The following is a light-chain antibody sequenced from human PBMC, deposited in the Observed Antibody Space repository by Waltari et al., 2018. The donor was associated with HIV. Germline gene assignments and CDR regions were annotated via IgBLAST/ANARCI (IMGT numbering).Light chain of an antibody. Sequence: MTQSPDTLSVSPGERATLFCRASQSVSSNLAWYQQKPGKAPKLLIYKASSLESGVPSRFSGSGSGTEFTLTISSLQPDDFATYYCQQYNSYSYTFGQGTKLEIK. CDR2: KAS. J-gene: IGKJ2*01. V-gene: IGKV1-5*03. CDR1: QSVSSN. CDR3: QQYNSYSYT.